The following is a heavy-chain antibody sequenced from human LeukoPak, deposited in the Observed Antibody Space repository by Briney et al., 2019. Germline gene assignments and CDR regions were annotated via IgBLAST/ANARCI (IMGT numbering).Heavy chain of an antibody. CDR2: IYDSGST. J-gene: IGHJ4*02. D-gene: IGHD2-2*01. Sequence: PSETLSLTCTVSGGSLSSYYWSWIRQPPGKGLEWIGNIYDSGSTNYNPSLKSRVTISVDTSKNQLSLKLSSVTAADTAIYYCARDRSRGAPFDYWGQGTLVTVSS. CDR3: ARDRSRGAPFDY. V-gene: IGHV4-59*01. CDR1: GGSLSSYY.